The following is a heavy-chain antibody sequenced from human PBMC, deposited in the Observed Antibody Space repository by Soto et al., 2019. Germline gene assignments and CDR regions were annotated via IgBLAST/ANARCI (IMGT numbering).Heavy chain of an antibody. V-gene: IGHV3-23*01. J-gene: IGHJ4*02. CDR2: ISGSGGSI. CDR3: ARVAPEYSSTPRRFDF. Sequence: GGSLRLSCAASGFTFGIYAMSWVRQAPGKGLEWVSSISGSGGSIYYAHSVKGRFTISRDKTKNTLDLQMNSLRAEDTAVYHCARVAPEYSSTPRRFDFWGQGTLVTAPQ. D-gene: IGHD6-13*01. CDR1: GFTFGIYA.